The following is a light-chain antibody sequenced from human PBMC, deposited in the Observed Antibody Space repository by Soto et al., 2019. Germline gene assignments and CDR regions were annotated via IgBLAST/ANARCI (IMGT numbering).Light chain of an antibody. CDR2: LKDDGSH. CDR3: QTWGTATVV. Sequence: QPVLTQSPSASASLGASVRLTCTLSSGHSTNAIAWYQLQPEKGPRYLMNLKDDGSHITGDGIPDRFSGSSSGAERYLTISSLQSEDEADYYCQTWGTATVVFGGGTKVTVL. CDR1: SGHSTNA. V-gene: IGLV4-69*01. J-gene: IGLJ2*01.